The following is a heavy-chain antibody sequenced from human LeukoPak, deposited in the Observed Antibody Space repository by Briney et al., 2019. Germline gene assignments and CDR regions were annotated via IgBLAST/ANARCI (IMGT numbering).Heavy chain of an antibody. J-gene: IGHJ4*02. Sequence: SETLSLTCTVSGGSISSYYWSWIRQPPGKGLEWIGYIYYSGSTNYNPSLKSRVTISVDTSKNQFSLKLSSVTAADTAVYYCARTPTDFDWLLYGYYFDYWGQGTLVTVSS. CDR3: ARTPTDFDWLLYGYYFDY. D-gene: IGHD3-9*01. V-gene: IGHV4-59*08. CDR1: GGSISSYY. CDR2: IYYSGST.